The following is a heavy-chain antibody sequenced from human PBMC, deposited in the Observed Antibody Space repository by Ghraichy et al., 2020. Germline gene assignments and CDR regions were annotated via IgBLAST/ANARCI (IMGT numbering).Heavy chain of an antibody. D-gene: IGHD2-2*01. CDR2: IWYDGSNK. V-gene: IGHV3-33*01. Sequence: KTLSLTCAASGFTFSSYGMHWVRQAPGKGLEWVAVIWYDGSNKYYADSVKGRFTISRDNSKNTLYLQMNSLRAEDTAVYYCARDSSTSCLDYWGQGTLVTVSS. CDR1: GFTFSSYG. J-gene: IGHJ4*02. CDR3: ARDSSTSCLDY.